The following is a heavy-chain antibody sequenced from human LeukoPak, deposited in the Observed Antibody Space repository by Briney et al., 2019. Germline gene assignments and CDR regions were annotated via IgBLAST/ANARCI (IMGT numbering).Heavy chain of an antibody. Sequence: GASVKVSCKASGYTFTGYYMHWVRQAPGQGLEWMGWINPNSGGTNYAQKFQGRVTMTRDTSISTAYMELSRLRSDDTAVYYCARDEAAAGTGGDYWGQGTLVTVSS. D-gene: IGHD6-13*01. CDR2: INPNSGGT. V-gene: IGHV1-2*02. CDR1: GYTFTGYY. J-gene: IGHJ4*02. CDR3: ARDEAAAGTGGDY.